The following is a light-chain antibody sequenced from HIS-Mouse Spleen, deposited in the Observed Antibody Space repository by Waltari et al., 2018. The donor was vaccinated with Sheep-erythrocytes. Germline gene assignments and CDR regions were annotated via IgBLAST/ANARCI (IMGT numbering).Light chain of an antibody. V-gene: IGKV1-39*01. J-gene: IGKJ1*01. CDR2: AAS. CDR1: QSISSY. CDR3: QQSYSTPRT. Sequence: DIQMTQSPSSLSASVGDRVTITCRASQSISSYLNWYQQKPGKAPKLLIYAASSVQSGVPSKFRGSGPGTDFTLPISSLQPEDFANYYCQQSYSTPRTFGQGTKMEIK.